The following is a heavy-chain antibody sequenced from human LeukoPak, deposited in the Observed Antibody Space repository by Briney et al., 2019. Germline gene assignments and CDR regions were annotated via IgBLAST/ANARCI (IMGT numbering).Heavy chain of an antibody. Sequence: PPGGSLRLSCVASGITFSNYAVSWVRQAPDKGLDWVSVISGSAHKIRYADSVKGRFTISRDNSENIVYLQMNNLRAEDTAVYYCAGRVTGYSSGYVYWGQGTLVTVSS. CDR3: AGRVTGYSSGYVY. CDR2: ISGSAHKI. CDR1: GITFSNYA. D-gene: IGHD5-18*01. V-gene: IGHV3-23*01. J-gene: IGHJ4*02.